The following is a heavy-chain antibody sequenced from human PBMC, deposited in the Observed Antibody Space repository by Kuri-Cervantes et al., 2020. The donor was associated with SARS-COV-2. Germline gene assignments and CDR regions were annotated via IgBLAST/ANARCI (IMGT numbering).Heavy chain of an antibody. D-gene: IGHD3-3*01. CDR3: ARALWSGYCTFDI. Sequence: SETLSLTCTVSGYSISSGYYWGWIRQPPGKGLEWIGSIYHSGSTYYNPSLKSRVTISVDTSKKQFSLKLSSVTAADTAVYYCARALWSGYCTFDIWGQGTMVTVSS. CDR2: IYHSGST. CDR1: GYSISSGYY. V-gene: IGHV4-38-2*02. J-gene: IGHJ3*02.